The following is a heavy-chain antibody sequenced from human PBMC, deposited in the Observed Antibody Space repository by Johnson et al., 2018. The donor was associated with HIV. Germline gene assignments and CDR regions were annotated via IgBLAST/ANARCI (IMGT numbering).Heavy chain of an antibody. Sequence: VQLVESGGGLVKPGGSLRLSCTVSGFTFSNAWMNWVRQAPRKGLEWVGRIKSKTDGGTTDYAAPVNGRFIISRDDSKNTLYLQMNSLKSEDTAVYYCTTDRVGSGSHDAFDIWGQGTIVTVSS. V-gene: IGHV3-15*01. J-gene: IGHJ3*02. CDR3: TTDRVGSGSHDAFDI. CDR1: GFTFSNAW. D-gene: IGHD1-26*01. CDR2: IKSKTDGGTT.